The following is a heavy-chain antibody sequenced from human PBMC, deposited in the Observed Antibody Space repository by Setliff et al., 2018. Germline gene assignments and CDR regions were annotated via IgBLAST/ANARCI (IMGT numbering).Heavy chain of an antibody. CDR2: ISVYNGDT. CDR1: ADSVISYG. CDR3: TRGRGPRVVVAVPLDF. D-gene: IGHD2-15*01. J-gene: IGHJ4*02. V-gene: IGHV1-18*01. Sequence: ASVKVSCKVPADSVISYGISWLRQAPGQGPEWMGWISVYNGDTSYAQQFQGRVTITMDTSTNTAYMELRSLRSDDTAVYYCTRGRGPRVVVAVPLDFWGQGTLVTVSS.